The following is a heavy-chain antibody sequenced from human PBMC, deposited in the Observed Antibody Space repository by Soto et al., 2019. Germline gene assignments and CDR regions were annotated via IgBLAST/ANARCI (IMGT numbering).Heavy chain of an antibody. CDR1: GFTVSSNY. D-gene: IGHD1-20*01. CDR2: IYSGGST. J-gene: IGHJ3*02. V-gene: IGHV3-53*04. Sequence: GGSLRLSCAASGFTVSSNYMSWVRQAPGKGLEWVSVIYSGGSTYYADSVKGRFTISRHNSKNTLYLQMNSLRAEDTAVYDCARGASPLLTGTTSAFDIWGQGTMVTVSS. CDR3: ARGASPLLTGTTSAFDI.